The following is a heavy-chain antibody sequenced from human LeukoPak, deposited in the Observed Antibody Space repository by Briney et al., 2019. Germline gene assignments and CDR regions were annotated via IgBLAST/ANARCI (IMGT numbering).Heavy chain of an antibody. CDR1: GGSISSHY. J-gene: IGHJ6*03. CDR3: ARDKLEGGYYMYV. D-gene: IGHD1-1*01. CDR2: IYYTGIS. V-gene: IGHV4-59*11. Sequence: SETLSLTCTVSGGSISSHYWSWIRPTPGKGLEWIGYIYYTGISNYNPSLKSRLTISVDTSKNQFSLKLSSVTAADTAVYFCARDKLEGGYYMYVWGTGTTVTVSS.